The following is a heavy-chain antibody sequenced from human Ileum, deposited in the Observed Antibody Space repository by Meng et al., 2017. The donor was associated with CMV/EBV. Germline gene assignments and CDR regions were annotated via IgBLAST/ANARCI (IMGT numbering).Heavy chain of an antibody. Sequence: LSLTCAASGLTFSSYGMHWVRQAPGKGLEWVALVEGNGNTKDYSDSVRGRFTISRDNSENALYLQMNYLRPEDTAIYNCAKIVITSWCYFDYWGQGKLVTVSS. CDR2: VEGNGNTK. CDR1: GLTFSSYG. CDR3: AKIVITSWCYFDY. D-gene: IGHD2-2*01. J-gene: IGHJ4*02. V-gene: IGHV3-30*02.